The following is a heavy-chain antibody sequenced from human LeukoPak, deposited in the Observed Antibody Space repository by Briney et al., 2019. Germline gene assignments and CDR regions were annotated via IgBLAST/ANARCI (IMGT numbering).Heavy chain of an antibody. CDR1: GFVFTDYA. V-gene: IGHV3-30-3*01. Sequence: GGSLRLSCTASGFVFTDYAIHWVRQAPGQGLEWVAVISDDEDDSYYAGSVEGRFTISRDNSKSTVFLQMNSLRGEDTAIYYCGPIDSWGQGTLVTVS. CDR3: GPIDS. J-gene: IGHJ4*02. CDR2: ISDDEDDS.